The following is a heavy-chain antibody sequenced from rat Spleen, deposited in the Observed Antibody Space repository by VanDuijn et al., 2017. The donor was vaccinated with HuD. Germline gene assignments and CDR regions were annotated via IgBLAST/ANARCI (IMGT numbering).Heavy chain of an antibody. D-gene: IGHD1-4*01. CDR1: GFTFSNYG. J-gene: IGHJ2*01. CDR2: ISTGGDYT. V-gene: IGHV5S14*01. Sequence: EVHLVESGGDLVQPGRSLKLSCAASGFTFSNYGMAWVRQTPTKGLEWVASISTGGDYTYYRDSVKGRFTISRDNAKKVQYLQMNSLRSEDTATYYCTRGTTLDYWGQGVMVTVSS. CDR3: TRGTTLDY.